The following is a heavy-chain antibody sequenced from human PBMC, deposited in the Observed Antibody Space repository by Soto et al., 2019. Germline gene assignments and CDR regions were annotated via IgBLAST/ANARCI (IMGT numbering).Heavy chain of an antibody. J-gene: IGHJ6*02. CDR1: GYSFTSYW. V-gene: IGHV5-51*01. CDR2: IYPGDSDT. CDR3: ARKAAGTTNYYYYYGMDV. D-gene: IGHD1-1*01. Sequence: GESLKSSCKGAGYSFTSYWIGWVRQMPWKGLEWMGIIYPGDSDTRYSPSFQGQVTISADQSISTAYLQWSSLKASDTAMYYCARKAAGTTNYYYYYGMDVWGQGTTVTVSS.